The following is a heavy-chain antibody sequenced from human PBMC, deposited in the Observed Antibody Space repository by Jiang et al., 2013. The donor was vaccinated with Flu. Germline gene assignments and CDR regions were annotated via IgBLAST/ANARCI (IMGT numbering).Heavy chain of an antibody. D-gene: IGHD3-22*01. Sequence: LEWVAVMSSDGRNKYYADSVKGRFTISRDNAKNSLYLQMNSLRAEDTAVYYCARFPYYYDSSGYYHTDRAFDIWGQGTMVTVSS. J-gene: IGHJ3*02. CDR3: ARFPYYYDSSGYYHTDRAFDI. V-gene: IGHV3-33*05. CDR2: MSSDGRNK.